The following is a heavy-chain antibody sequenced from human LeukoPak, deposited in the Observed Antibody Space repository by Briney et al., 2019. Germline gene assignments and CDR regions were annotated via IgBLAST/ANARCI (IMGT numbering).Heavy chain of an antibody. Sequence: GGSLRLSCAASGFTFSSSWMHWVRQAPGEGLVWVSRINSDGSTTTYADSVKGRFAISRDNAKNTVYLQMNSLRAEDTAVYYCARAMISGSNSWGQGTLVTVSS. CDR1: GFTFSSSW. CDR2: INSDGSTT. V-gene: IGHV3-74*01. D-gene: IGHD4/OR15-4a*01. J-gene: IGHJ4*02. CDR3: ARAMISGSNS.